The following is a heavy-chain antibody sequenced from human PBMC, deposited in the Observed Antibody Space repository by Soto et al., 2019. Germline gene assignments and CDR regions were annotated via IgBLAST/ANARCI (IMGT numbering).Heavy chain of an antibody. V-gene: IGHV1-2*02. CDR1: GYTFTGYY. Sequence: QVQLVQCGAEVKKPGASVNVSCKASGYTFTGYYMHWVRQAAGQVLEWMGWINPNSGGTDDAQKCQGRVTMSRGTSISTADMELSRLRSDDTAVYYCAREGPRGVKGDNWFDPWGQGTLVTVSS. J-gene: IGHJ5*02. D-gene: IGHD3-10*01. CDR2: INPNSGGT. CDR3: AREGPRGVKGDNWFDP.